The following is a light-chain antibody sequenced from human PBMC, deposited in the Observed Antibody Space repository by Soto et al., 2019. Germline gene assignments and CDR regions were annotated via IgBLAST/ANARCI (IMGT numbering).Light chain of an antibody. Sequence: DIQMTQSPSSLPASVGDRVTITCRVSQSISSYLNWYQQKPGKAPKLLIYAASSLQSGVPSRFSGSGSGTDFTLTISSLQPEDFATYYCQQSYSTLRTFGQGTKVDIK. CDR1: QSISSY. CDR3: QQSYSTLRT. CDR2: AAS. J-gene: IGKJ1*01. V-gene: IGKV1-39*01.